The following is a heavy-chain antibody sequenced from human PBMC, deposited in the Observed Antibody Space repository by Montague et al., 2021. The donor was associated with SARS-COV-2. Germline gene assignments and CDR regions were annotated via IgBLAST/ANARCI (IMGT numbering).Heavy chain of an antibody. CDR2: ISWNSGSI. Sequence: SLRLSCAASGFTFGDYAMHWVRQAPGKGLEWVSGISWNSGSIGYADSVKGRFTISRDNAKNSLYLQMNSLRAEDTALYYCAPSYDFWSGYLPYWGQGTLVPVSS. J-gene: IGHJ4*02. CDR1: GFTFGDYA. D-gene: IGHD3-3*01. CDR3: APSYDFWSGYLPY. V-gene: IGHV3-9*01.